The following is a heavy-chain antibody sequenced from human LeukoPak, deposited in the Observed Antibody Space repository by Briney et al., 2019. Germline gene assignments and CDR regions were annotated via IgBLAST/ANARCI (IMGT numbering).Heavy chain of an antibody. CDR3: ARNRDTSGYFAFHI. V-gene: IGHV3-20*04. CDR2: INWNGGST. CDR1: GFRFADYG. Sequence: GGSLRLSCAASGFRFADYGMSWVRQAPGKGLEWVSGINWNGGSTDYTDSVKGRFTISRDNTKNSLCLQMNSLRAEDTAFYYCARNRDTSGYFAFHIWGQGTMVTVSS. J-gene: IGHJ3*02. D-gene: IGHD3-22*01.